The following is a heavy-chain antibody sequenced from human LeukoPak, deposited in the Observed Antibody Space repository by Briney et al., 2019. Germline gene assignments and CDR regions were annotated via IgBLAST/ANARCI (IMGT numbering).Heavy chain of an antibody. V-gene: IGHV4-4*07. CDR2: IYTSGST. CDR3: ARGHCSGGSCYPNSYDH. J-gene: IGHJ4*02. CDR1: GGSISSYY. D-gene: IGHD2-15*01. Sequence: SETLSLTCTVSGGSISSYYWSWIRQPAGKGLEWIGRIYTSGSTNYNPSLKSRVTMSVDTSKNQFSLKLSSVTAADTAVYYCARGHCSGGSCYPNSYDHWGQGTLVTVSS.